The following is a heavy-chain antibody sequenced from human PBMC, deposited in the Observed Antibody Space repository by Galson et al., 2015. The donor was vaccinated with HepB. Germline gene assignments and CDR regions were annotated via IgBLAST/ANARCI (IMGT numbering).Heavy chain of an antibody. CDR3: ARPITKVRGVIIEGPHHYYYGMDV. CDR2: INTNTGNP. Sequence: SVKVSCKASGYTFNNHALNWVRQAPGQGLEWMGWINTNTGNPTYAQGFTGRFVFSLDTSVSTAYLQISSLKAEDTAVYYCARPITKVRGVIIEGPHHYYYGMDVWGQGTTVTVSS. V-gene: IGHV7-4-1*02. D-gene: IGHD3-10*01. J-gene: IGHJ6*02. CDR1: GYTFNNHA.